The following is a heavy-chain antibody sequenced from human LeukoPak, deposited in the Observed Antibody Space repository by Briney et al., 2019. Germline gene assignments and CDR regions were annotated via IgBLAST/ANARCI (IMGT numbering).Heavy chain of an antibody. D-gene: IGHD2-15*01. CDR2: ISGSAGIT. V-gene: IGHV3-23*01. CDR3: AKDGGFTLSSTSPKPFDC. J-gene: IGHJ4*02. CDR1: GFTFGDYG. Sequence: PGRSLRLSCTASGFTFGDYGMSWVRQAPGKGLEWVSAISGSAGITFYADSVKGRFTISRDNSKNTLYLQMNSLRAEDTAVYYCAKDGGFTLSSTSPKPFDCWGQGTLVTVSS.